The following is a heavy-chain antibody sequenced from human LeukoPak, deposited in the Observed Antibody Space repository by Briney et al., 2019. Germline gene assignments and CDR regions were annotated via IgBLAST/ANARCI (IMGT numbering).Heavy chain of an antibody. Sequence: GGSLRLSCAASGFTFSSYPMHWVRQAPGKGLEYDSAISNNGRSTHYADSVKGRFTISRDNSKNTLYLQMGSLRTEDMAVYYCARDRDGFDYWGQGTLVTVSS. V-gene: IGHV3-64*02. J-gene: IGHJ4*02. CDR2: ISNNGRST. CDR1: GFTFSSYP. D-gene: IGHD5-24*01. CDR3: ARDRDGFDY.